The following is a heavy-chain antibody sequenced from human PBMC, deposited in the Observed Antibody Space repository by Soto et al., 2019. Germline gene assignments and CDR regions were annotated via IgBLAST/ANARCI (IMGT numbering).Heavy chain of an antibody. V-gene: IGHV4-61*08. Sequence: PSETLSLTCTVSGGSISSGDYYWSWIRQPPGKGLEWIGYIYYTGTTTYNPSIKSRVTISVDSSKNQFSLNLTSVSPADTAVYYCARLGGFYQSLDSWGQGTPVTVSS. J-gene: IGHJ5*01. D-gene: IGHD3-22*01. CDR1: GGSISSGDYY. CDR2: IYYTGTT. CDR3: ARLGGFYQSLDS.